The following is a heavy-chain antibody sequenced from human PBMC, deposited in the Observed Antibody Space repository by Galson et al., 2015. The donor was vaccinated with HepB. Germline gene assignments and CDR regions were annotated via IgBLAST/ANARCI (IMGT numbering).Heavy chain of an antibody. D-gene: IGHD3-22*01. CDR3: ARRTGYYDSNGYYYLLAFDN. CDR2: IYWDDDK. CDR1: GFSPTTSGLG. J-gene: IGHJ4*02. V-gene: IGHV2-5*02. Sequence: PALVKPTQTLTLTCTFSGFSPTTSGLGVGWIRQPPGKALEWLALIYWDDDKRYSPSLKSRLTITKDTSYNQVVLTMTNMDPVDTATYFCARRTGYYDSNGYYYLLAFDNWGPGTLVTVSS.